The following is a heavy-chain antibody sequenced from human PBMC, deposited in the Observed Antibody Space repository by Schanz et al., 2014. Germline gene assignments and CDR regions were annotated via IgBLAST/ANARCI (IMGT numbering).Heavy chain of an antibody. D-gene: IGHD6-13*01. J-gene: IGHJ4*02. CDR3: ARARSWPDY. Sequence: QVQLQESGPGLVKPSQTLSLACSVSGASISSGGYYWSWIRQHPGKGLEWIGYIYDGGSTYYNPSLKSRVTISVDTSKNQFSLRLSSVTAADTAAYYCARARSWPDYWGQGTLVTVSS. CDR2: IYDGGST. CDR1: GASISSGGYY. V-gene: IGHV4-31*03.